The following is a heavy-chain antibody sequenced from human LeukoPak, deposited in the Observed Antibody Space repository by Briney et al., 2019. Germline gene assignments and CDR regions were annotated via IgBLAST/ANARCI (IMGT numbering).Heavy chain of an antibody. CDR1: GFTFSSYG. Sequence: GRSLRLSCAASGFTFSSYGMHWVRQAPGKGLEWVAVISYDGSNKYYADSVKGRFTISRDNSKNTLYLQMNSLRAEDTAVYYCAKSPSSWKFDDWGRGTLVTVSS. CDR3: AKSPSSWKFDD. CDR2: ISYDGSNK. V-gene: IGHV3-30*18. D-gene: IGHD6-13*01. J-gene: IGHJ4*02.